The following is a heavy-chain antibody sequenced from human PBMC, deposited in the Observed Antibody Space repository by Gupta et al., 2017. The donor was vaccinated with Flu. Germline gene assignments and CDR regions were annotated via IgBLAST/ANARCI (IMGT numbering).Heavy chain of an antibody. CDR1: GFPFSSYS. Sequence: EVQLLESGGGLVQPGGSLRLSCAAPGFPFSSYSMSWVRQAPGKGLEWVSAISGSGGSTYYADSVKGRFTISRDNSKNTLYLQMNSLRAEDTAVYYCAKGSGSYYGSGSYYAYWGQGTLVTVSS. D-gene: IGHD3-10*01. V-gene: IGHV3-23*01. CDR2: ISGSGGST. CDR3: AKGSGSYYGSGSYYAY. J-gene: IGHJ4*02.